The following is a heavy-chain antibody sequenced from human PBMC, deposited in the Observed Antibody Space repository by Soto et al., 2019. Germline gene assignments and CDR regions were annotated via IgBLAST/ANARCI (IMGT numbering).Heavy chain of an antibody. CDR2: ISSNGCST. D-gene: IGHD6-13*01. J-gene: IGHJ3*02. V-gene: IGHV3-64D*09. Sequence: GGSLRLSCSASGFTFSSYAMHWVRQAPGKGLEYVSAISSNGCSTYYADSVKGRFTISRDNSKNTLYLQMSSLRAEDTAVYYCVKEHMPVQQLAPDDAFDIWGQGTMVTVSS. CDR3: VKEHMPVQQLAPDDAFDI. CDR1: GFTFSSYA.